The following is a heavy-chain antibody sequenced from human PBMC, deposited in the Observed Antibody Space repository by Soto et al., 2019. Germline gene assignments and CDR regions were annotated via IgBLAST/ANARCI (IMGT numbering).Heavy chain of an antibody. J-gene: IGHJ6*02. CDR1: GGSVSSGSYY. D-gene: IGHD6-13*01. V-gene: IGHV4-61*01. CDR2: IYYSGST. Sequence: SETLSLTCTVSGGSVSSGSYYWSWIRQPPGKGLEWIGYIYYSGSTNYNPSLKSRVTISVDTSKNQFSLKLSSVTAADTAVYYCARGLGVAAAQETNNYYYYYGMDVWGQGTTVTVSS. CDR3: ARGLGVAAAQETNNYYYYYGMDV.